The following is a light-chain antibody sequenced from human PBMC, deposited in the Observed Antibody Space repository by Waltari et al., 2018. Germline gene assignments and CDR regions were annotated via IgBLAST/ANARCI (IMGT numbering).Light chain of an antibody. CDR2: GTS. J-gene: IGKJ1*01. Sequence: EILLTHSPGTLSLSPGDRPTLSCRASQSVGRSLSWYQQKPGQPPRLLIYGTSNRATGIPARFSGSGSGTDFSLTISRLEPEDFAVYYCQHYVSLPVTFGQGTKVEIK. CDR1: QSVGRS. CDR3: QHYVSLPVT. V-gene: IGKV3-20*01.